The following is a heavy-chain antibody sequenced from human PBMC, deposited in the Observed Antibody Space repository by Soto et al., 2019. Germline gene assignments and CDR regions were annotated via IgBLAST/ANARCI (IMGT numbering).Heavy chain of an antibody. D-gene: IGHD6-6*01. CDR1: GFTFSNAW. CDR3: TTDISIAARPDY. Sequence: GGSLRLSCAASGFTFSNAWMRWVRQAPGKGLEWVGRIKSKTDGGTTDYAAPVKGRFTISRDDSKNTLYLQMNSLKTEDTAVYYCTTDISIAARPDYWGQGTMVTGSS. CDR2: IKSKTDGGTT. J-gene: IGHJ4*02. V-gene: IGHV3-15*01.